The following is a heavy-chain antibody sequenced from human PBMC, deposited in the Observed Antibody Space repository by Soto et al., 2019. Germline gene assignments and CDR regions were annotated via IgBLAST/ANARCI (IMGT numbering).Heavy chain of an antibody. CDR3: ARESEDLTSNFDY. V-gene: IGHV3-21*06. CDR1: GFTFTRYS. Sequence: PGGSLRLSCAASGFTFTRYSMDWVRQAPGKGLEWVSSISSTTNYIYYGDSMKGRFTICGDNAKNSLYLEMNSLRAEDTAVYYCARESEDLTSNFDYWGQGSLVTVSS. J-gene: IGHJ4*02. CDR2: ISSTTNYI.